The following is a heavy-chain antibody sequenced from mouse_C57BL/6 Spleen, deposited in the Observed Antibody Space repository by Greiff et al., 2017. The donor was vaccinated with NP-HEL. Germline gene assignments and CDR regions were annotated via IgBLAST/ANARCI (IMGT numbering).Heavy chain of an antibody. CDR3: ARSEYYGSSHWFAY. CDR1: GYAFSSYW. CDR2: IYPGDGDT. J-gene: IGHJ3*01. D-gene: IGHD1-1*01. V-gene: IGHV1-80*01. Sequence: QVQLQQSGAELVKPGASVKISCKASGYAFSSYWMNWVKQRPGKGLEWIGQIYPGDGDTNYNGKFKGKATLTADKSSSTAYMQLSSLTSEDSAVYFCARSEYYGSSHWFAYWGQGTLVTVSA.